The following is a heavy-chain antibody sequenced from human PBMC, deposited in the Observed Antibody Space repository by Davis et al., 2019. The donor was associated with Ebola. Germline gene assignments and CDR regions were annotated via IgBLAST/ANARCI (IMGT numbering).Heavy chain of an antibody. J-gene: IGHJ4*02. CDR3: ARDKIGSYSFDY. D-gene: IGHD1-26*01. Sequence: GGSLRLSCTASGFSFGDYAVTWVRQAPGKGLEWVSHISGSSNIIYYADSVKGRFTISRDNAKNSLYLQMDSLKTEDTAVYYCARDKIGSYSFDYWGQGTPVTVSS. CDR2: ISGSSNII. V-gene: IGHV3-48*01. CDR1: GFSFGDYA.